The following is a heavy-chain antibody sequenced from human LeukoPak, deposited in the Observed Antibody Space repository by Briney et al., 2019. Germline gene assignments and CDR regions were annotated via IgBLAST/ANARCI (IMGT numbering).Heavy chain of an antibody. J-gene: IGHJ6*02. Sequence: APVKVSCKASGYTFTSYGISWVRQAPGQGLEWMGWMNPNSGNTGYAQKFQGRVTMTRNTSISTAYMELSSLRSEDTAVYYCARAPQGKTYYDFWSGYYLPYYYYGMDVWGQGTTVTVPS. CDR2: MNPNSGNT. D-gene: IGHD3-3*01. V-gene: IGHV1-8*02. CDR1: GYTFTSYG. CDR3: ARAPQGKTYYDFWSGYYLPYYYYGMDV.